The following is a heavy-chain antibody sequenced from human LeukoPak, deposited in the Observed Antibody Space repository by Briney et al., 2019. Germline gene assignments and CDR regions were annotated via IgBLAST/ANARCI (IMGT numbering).Heavy chain of an antibody. D-gene: IGHD6-13*01. Sequence: XHXVRXAPGKXLEWVAVIASDGNDYHYADSVKGRFTISRDNSKNTLYLQMNSLRLEDTAVYYCAKDAQWGAAIYYLDFWGQGSLVTVSS. CDR2: IASDGNDY. V-gene: IGHV3-30*18. J-gene: IGHJ4*02. CDR3: AKDAQWGAAIYYLDF.